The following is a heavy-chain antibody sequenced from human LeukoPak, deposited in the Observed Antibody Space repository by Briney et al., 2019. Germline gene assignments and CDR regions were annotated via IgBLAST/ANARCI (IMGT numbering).Heavy chain of an antibody. V-gene: IGHV3-48*03. CDR3: ARDLYYYGSGRFD. CDR2: ISSSGSTI. D-gene: IGHD3-10*01. Sequence: GGSLRLSCAASGFTFSSYEMNWVRQAPGKGLEWVSYISSSGSTIYYADSVKGRFTISRDNAKNTVYLQMNSLRVEDTAVYYCARDLYYYGSGRFDWGQGTLVTVSS. CDR1: GFTFSSYE. J-gene: IGHJ4*02.